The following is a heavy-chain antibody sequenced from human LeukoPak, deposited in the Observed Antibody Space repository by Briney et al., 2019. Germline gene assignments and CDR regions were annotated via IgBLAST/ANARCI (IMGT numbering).Heavy chain of an antibody. V-gene: IGHV5-51*01. CDR2: IYPGDSQT. CDR3: AREKMTTFTADAFDI. CDR1: GYRFNSYW. J-gene: IGHJ3*02. Sequence: NRGESLKISCKGSGYRFNSYWIAWVRQTPGKGLEWMGSIYPGDSQTRYSPSFQGQVTISVDKSINTASLQWSSLKASDTAMYYCAREKMTTFTADAFDIWGQGTMVPVSS. D-gene: IGHD5-24*01.